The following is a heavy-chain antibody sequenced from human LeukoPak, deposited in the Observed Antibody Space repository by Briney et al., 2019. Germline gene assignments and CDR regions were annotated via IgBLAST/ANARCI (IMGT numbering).Heavy chain of an antibody. CDR3: ARGPTGGNSEQYFQH. D-gene: IGHD4-23*01. V-gene: IGHV3-30*01. Sequence: GGSLRLSCAASGFTFSSYAMHWVRQAPGKGLEWVAVISYDGCNKYYADSVKGRFTISRDNSKNTLYLQMNSLRAEDTAVYYCARGPTGGNSEQYFQHWGQGTLVTVSS. CDR1: GFTFSSYA. CDR2: ISYDGCNK. J-gene: IGHJ1*01.